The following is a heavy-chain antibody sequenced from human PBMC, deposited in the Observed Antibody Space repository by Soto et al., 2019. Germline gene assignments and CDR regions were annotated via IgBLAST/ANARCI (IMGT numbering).Heavy chain of an antibody. CDR1: GYTFTGYY. J-gene: IGHJ4*02. D-gene: IGHD2-8*01. Sequence: ASVKVSCKASGYTFTGYYMHWVRQAPGQGLEWMGWINPNSGGTNYAQKFQGWVTMTRDTSISTAYMELSRLRSDDTAVYYCAREWPINCTNGVCYSNYFDYWGQGTLVTVSS. CDR3: AREWPINCTNGVCYSNYFDY. CDR2: INPNSGGT. V-gene: IGHV1-2*04.